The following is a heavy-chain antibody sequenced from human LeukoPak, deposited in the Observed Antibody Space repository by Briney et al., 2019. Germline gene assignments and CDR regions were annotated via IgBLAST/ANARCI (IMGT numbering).Heavy chain of an antibody. CDR2: IYHRGST. J-gene: IGHJ6*03. D-gene: IGHD3-9*01. V-gene: IGHV4-38-2*02. CDR3: ARVGYYDILTGYYTYYYYYMDV. Sequence: PSETLSLTCTVSGYSISNGYYWGWIRQPPGKGLEWVGGIYHRGSTYCNPSLRSRVTISLDRSKKKFSLKLTSVTAADTAVYYCARVGYYDILTGYYTYYYYYMDVWGKGTTVTISS. CDR1: GYSISNGYY.